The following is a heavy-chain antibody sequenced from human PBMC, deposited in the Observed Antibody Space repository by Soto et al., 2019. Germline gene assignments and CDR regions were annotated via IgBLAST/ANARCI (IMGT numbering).Heavy chain of an antibody. J-gene: IGHJ6*02. CDR2: IYYSGST. V-gene: IGHV4-39*01. Sequence: PSETLSLTCTVAGGSISSSSYYWGLIRQPPGKGLEWIGSIYYSGSTYYNPSLKSRVTISVDTSKNQFSLKLSSVTAADTAVYYCARLFGYCSSTSCYGGYYYYGMDVWGQGTTVTVSS. CDR1: GGSISSSSYY. D-gene: IGHD2-2*03. CDR3: ARLFGYCSSTSCYGGYYYYGMDV.